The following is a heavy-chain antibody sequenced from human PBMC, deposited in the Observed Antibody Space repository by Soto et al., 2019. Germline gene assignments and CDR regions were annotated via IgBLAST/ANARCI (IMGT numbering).Heavy chain of an antibody. Sequence: EVQLLESGGGLVQPGGSLRLSCAASGFTFSSYAMSWVRQAPGKGLEWVSAISGSGGSTYYADSVKGRFTISRDNSKNTLYLQLNSLRAEDKAVYYCAKWYYDFWSGYSSTLFYWGQGTLVTVSS. V-gene: IGHV3-23*01. D-gene: IGHD3-3*01. CDR3: AKWYYDFWSGYSSTLFY. J-gene: IGHJ4*02. CDR2: ISGSGGST. CDR1: GFTFSSYA.